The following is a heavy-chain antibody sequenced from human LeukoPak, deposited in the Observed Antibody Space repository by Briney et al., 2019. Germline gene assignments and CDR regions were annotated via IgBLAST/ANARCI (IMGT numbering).Heavy chain of an antibody. Sequence: APVKVSCKASGYTFTSYGISWVRQAPGQGLEWMGWISAYNGKTNYAQKLQGRVTMTTDTSTSTAYMELRSLRSDDTAVYYCARAIELELSYKFDYWGQGTLVTVSS. V-gene: IGHV1-18*01. D-gene: IGHD1-7*01. CDR3: ARAIELELSYKFDY. CDR2: ISAYNGKT. CDR1: GYTFTSYG. J-gene: IGHJ4*02.